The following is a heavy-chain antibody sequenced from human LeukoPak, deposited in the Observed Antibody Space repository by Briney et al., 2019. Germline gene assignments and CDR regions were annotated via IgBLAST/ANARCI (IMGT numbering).Heavy chain of an antibody. V-gene: IGHV4-34*01. CDR2: INHSGST. CDR1: GGSFSGYY. J-gene: IGHJ6*02. Sequence: SETLSLTCAVYGGSFSGYYWSWIRQPPGKGLEWIGEINHSGSTNYNPSLKSRVTISVDTSKNQFSLKLSSVTAADTAVYYCARDKDYPYGMDVWGQGTTVTVSS. CDR3: ARDKDYPYGMDV. D-gene: IGHD3-16*01.